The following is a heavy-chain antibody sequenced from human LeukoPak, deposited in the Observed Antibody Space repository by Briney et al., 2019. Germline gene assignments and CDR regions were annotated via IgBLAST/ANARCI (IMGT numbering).Heavy chain of an antibody. CDR3: AREQLVRRGVDY. CDR2: INHSGST. CDR1: GGSFSGYY. D-gene: IGHD6-6*01. V-gene: IGHV4-34*01. J-gene: IGHJ4*02. Sequence: SETLSLTCAVYGGSFSGYYCSWIRQPPGKGLEWIGEINHSGSTNYNPSLKSRVTISVDTSKNQFSLKLSSVTAADTAVYYCAREQLVRRGVDYWGQGTLVTVSS.